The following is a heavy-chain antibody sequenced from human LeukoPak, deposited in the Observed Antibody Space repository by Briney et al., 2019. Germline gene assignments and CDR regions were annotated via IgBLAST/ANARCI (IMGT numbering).Heavy chain of an antibody. J-gene: IGHJ6*02. Sequence: ASVKVSCKASGYTFTGYYMHWVRQAPGQGLEWMGWINPNSGGTNYAQKFQGRVTMTRDTSISTAYMELSRLRSDDTAVYYCARVDYLDIVGYCYYGMDVWGQGTTVTVSS. V-gene: IGHV1-2*02. D-gene: IGHD5-12*01. CDR3: ARVDYLDIVGYCYYGMDV. CDR1: GYTFTGYY. CDR2: INPNSGGT.